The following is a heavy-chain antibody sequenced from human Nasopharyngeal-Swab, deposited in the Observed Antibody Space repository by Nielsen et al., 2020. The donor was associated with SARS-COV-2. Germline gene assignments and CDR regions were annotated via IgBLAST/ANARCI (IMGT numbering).Heavy chain of an antibody. CDR1: GYTFTGYY. Sequence: ASVKASCKASGYTFTGYYMHWVRQAPGQGLEWMGWINLNSGGTNYAQKFQGWVTMTRDTSISTAYMELSRLRSDDTAVYYCARYLELGTLFDPWGQGTLVTVSS. CDR2: INLNSGGT. V-gene: IGHV1-2*04. J-gene: IGHJ5*02. D-gene: IGHD7-27*01. CDR3: ARYLELGTLFDP.